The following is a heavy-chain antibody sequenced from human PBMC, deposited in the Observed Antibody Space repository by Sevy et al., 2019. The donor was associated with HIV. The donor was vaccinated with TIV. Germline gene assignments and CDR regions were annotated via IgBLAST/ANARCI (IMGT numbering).Heavy chain of an antibody. CDR1: GFTFSSYE. V-gene: IGHV3-48*03. CDR3: ARESSITGTTYYYYGMDF. CDR2: ISSSGSTI. Sequence: GGSLRLSCAASGFTFSSYEMNWVRQAPGKGLEWVSYISSSGSTIYYADSVKGRFTISRDNAKNSLYLQMNSLRAEDTTVYYCARESSITGTTYYYYGMDFWGQGTTVTVSS. J-gene: IGHJ6*02. D-gene: IGHD1-7*01.